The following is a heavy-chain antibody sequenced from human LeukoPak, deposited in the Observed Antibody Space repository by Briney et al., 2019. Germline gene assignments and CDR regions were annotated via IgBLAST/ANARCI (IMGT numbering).Heavy chain of an antibody. CDR1: GFTVSSNY. CDR3: AKDNPIEQVPGLGPGS. CDR2: IKQDGSEK. V-gene: IGHV3-7*01. D-gene: IGHD2/OR15-2a*01. Sequence: GGSLRLSCAASGFTVSSNYMSWVRQAPGKGLEWVANIKQDGSEKYYVDSVRGRFTISRDNAKNSLYLQMNSLSTEDTAVYYCAKDNPIEQVPGLGPGSWGQGTLVTVSS. J-gene: IGHJ5*02.